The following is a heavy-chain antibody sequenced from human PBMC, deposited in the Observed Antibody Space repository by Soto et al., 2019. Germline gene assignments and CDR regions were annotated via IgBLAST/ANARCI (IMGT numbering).Heavy chain of an antibody. D-gene: IGHD3-10*01. Sequence: PGESLKISCKGSGYSFTSYWISWVRQMPGKGLEWMGRIDPSDSYTNYSPSFQGHVTISADKSISTAYLQWSSLKASDTAMYYCARHPNTMVRGVTRSPELMRIADYYYYYDMDVWGQGTTVTVCS. CDR2: IDPSDSYT. CDR3: ARHPNTMVRGVTRSPELMRIADYYYYYDMDV. J-gene: IGHJ6*01. V-gene: IGHV5-10-1*01. CDR1: GYSFTSYW.